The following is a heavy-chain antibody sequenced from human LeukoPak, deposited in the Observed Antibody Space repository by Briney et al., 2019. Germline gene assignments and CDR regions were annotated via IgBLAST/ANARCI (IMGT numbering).Heavy chain of an antibody. D-gene: IGHD2-21*02. J-gene: IGHJ2*01. CDR2: ISYSSGSI. CDR3: AKDVLRLNYGYFDL. V-gene: IGHV3-23*01. CDR1: GFTLSNYA. Sequence: GGSLRVSCAASGFTLSNYAMRWVPQAPGEGTEWVADISYSSGSIYYSDSVKGRFTISRDNSKNTLFLQMNSLRADDTAVYYCAKDVLRLNYGYFDLWGRGTLVSVSS.